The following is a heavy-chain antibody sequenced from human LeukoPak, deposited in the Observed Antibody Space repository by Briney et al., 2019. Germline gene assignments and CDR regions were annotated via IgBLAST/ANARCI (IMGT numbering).Heavy chain of an antibody. CDR2: IYYSGST. Sequence: SETLSLTCTVSGGSISNKYWSWIRQPPGKGLEWIGYIYYSGSTNYNPSLKSRVTISVDTSKNQFSLKLSSVTAADTAVYYCARGAIAAAGTFWSDPWGQGTLVTVSS. V-gene: IGHV4-59*01. D-gene: IGHD6-13*01. CDR1: GGSISNKY. CDR3: ARGAIAAAGTFWSDP. J-gene: IGHJ5*02.